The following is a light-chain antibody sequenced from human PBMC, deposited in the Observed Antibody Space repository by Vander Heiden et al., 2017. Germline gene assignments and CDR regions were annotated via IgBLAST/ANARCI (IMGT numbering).Light chain of an antibody. V-gene: IGKV1-12*01. Sequence: DIQMTQSPSSVSASVGDRVTITCRASQAIRSWLAWYQQKPGKAPNLLIYAASSLHSGVPSRFSGNGSGTDFTLVISSLQPEDSATYYCQQANSFSPLTFGGGTKVEIK. CDR2: AAS. CDR3: QQANSFSPLT. CDR1: QAIRSW. J-gene: IGKJ4*01.